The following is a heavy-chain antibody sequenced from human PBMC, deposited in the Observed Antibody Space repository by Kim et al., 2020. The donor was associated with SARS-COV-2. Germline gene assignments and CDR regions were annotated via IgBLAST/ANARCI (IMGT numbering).Heavy chain of an antibody. CDR1: GGSISSSSYY. V-gene: IGHV4-39*01. Sequence: SETLSLTCTVSGGSISSSSYYWGWIRQPPGKGLEWIGSIYYSGSTYYNPSLKSRVTISVDTSKNQFSLKLSSVTAADTAVYYCARRSSAGGWYFDLWGRGTLVTVSS. CDR2: IYYSGST. CDR3: ARRSSAGGWYFDL. J-gene: IGHJ2*01. D-gene: IGHD6-19*01.